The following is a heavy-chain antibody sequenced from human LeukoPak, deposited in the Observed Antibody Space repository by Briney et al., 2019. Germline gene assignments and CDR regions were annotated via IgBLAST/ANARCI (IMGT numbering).Heavy chain of an antibody. CDR3: ARGYDSSGYLPSY. CDR1: GFTFSSYL. V-gene: IGHV3-7*04. CDR2: IKQDGSEK. Sequence: GGSLRLSCAASGFTFSSYLMSWVRQAPGKGLEWVADIKQDGSEKYYVDSGKGRFTISRDNAKNSLFLQMNSLRAEDTAVFFCARGYDSSGYLPSYWGQGTLVTVSS. J-gene: IGHJ4*02. D-gene: IGHD3-22*01.